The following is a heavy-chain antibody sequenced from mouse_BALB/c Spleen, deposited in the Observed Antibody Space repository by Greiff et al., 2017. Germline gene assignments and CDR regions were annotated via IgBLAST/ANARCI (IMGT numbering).Heavy chain of an antibody. D-gene: IGHD2-4*01. CDR1: GDSITSGY. CDR3: ARSPGDYYDYPYAMDY. V-gene: IGHV3-8*02. J-gene: IGHJ4*01. Sequence: EVKLMESGPSLVKPSQTLSLTCSVTGDSITSGYWNWIRKFPGNKLEYMGYISYSGSTYYNPSLKSRISITRDTSKNQYYLQLNSVTTEDTATYYCARSPGDYYDYPYAMDYWGQGTSVTVSS. CDR2: ISYSGST.